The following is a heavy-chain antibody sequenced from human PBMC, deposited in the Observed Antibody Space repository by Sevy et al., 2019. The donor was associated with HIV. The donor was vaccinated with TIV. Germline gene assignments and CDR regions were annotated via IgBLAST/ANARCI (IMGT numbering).Heavy chain of an antibody. D-gene: IGHD2-21*01. J-gene: IGHJ6*03. Sequence: SETLSLTCAVYGGSFSGYYWSWIRQPPGKGLEWIGEINHSGSTNANPSLKSRVTISVDTSKYQFSLKLSSVTAAGTAGYYCARERALLIGGGYYYYYYYLDVWGKGTTVTVSS. V-gene: IGHV4-34*01. CDR2: INHSGST. CDR1: GGSFSGYY. CDR3: ARERALLIGGGYYYYYYYLDV.